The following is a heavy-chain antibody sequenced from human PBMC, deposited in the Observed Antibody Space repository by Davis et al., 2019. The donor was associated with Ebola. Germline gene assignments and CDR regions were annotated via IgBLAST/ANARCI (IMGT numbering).Heavy chain of an antibody. Sequence: GGSLRLSCAASGFTFSSYSMNWVRQAPGKGLEWVGFIRSKAYGGTTEYAASVKGRFTISRDDSKSIAYLQMNSLKTEDTAVYYCTRALYYYDSSGYYWYYFDYWGQGTLVTVSS. D-gene: IGHD3-22*01. CDR3: TRALYYYDSSGYYWYYFDY. CDR1: GFTFSSYS. V-gene: IGHV3-49*04. J-gene: IGHJ4*02. CDR2: IRSKAYGGTT.